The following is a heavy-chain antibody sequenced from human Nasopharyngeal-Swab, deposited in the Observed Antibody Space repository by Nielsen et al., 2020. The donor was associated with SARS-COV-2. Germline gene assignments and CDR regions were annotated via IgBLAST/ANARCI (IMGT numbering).Heavy chain of an antibody. J-gene: IGHJ3*02. CDR2: INAGNGNT. D-gene: IGHD1-26*01. CDR3: ARSAVHSGSYYGRLDALDI. Sequence: ASVKVSCKASGYTFTSYAMHWVRQAPGQRLEWMGWINAGNGNTKYSQKFQGRVTITRDTSASTAYMELSSLRSEDTAVYYCARSAVHSGSYYGRLDALDIWGQGTMVTVSS. CDR1: GYTFTSYA. V-gene: IGHV1-3*01.